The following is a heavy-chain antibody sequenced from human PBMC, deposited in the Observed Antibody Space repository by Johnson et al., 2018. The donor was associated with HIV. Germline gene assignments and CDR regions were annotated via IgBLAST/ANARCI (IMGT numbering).Heavy chain of an antibody. CDR2: INWNGSTI. D-gene: IGHD2-15*01. CDR1: GFTFDDYG. J-gene: IGHJ3*02. CDR3: TKLVGYCSGGGCYTPGDI. V-gene: IGHV3-20*04. Sequence: EVQLVESGGGVVRPGGSLRLSCAASGFTFDDYGVSWVRQAPGKGLEWVSGINWNGSTIYYADSVKGRFTISRDNAKNSLYLQMNSLRAEDTAVYYCTKLVGYCSGGGCYTPGDIWGQGTMVTVSS.